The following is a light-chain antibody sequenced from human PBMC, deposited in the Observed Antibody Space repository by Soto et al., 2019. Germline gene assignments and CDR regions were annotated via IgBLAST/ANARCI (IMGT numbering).Light chain of an antibody. J-gene: IGKJ1*01. CDR1: QSVSSSY. V-gene: IGKV3-20*01. Sequence: EIVMTQSPATLSVSPGERATLSCRVSQSVSSSYLAWYQQKPGQAPRLLIYGASSRATGIPDRFSGSGSGTDFTLTISRLEPEDFAVYYCQQYGSSLWTFGQGTKVDI. CDR2: GAS. CDR3: QQYGSSLWT.